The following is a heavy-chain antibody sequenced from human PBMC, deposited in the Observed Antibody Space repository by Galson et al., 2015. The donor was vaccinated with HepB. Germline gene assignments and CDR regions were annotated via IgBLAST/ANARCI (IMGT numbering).Heavy chain of an antibody. CDR2: INPNSGDT. CDR1: GYTFTDYY. V-gene: IGHV1-2*06. D-gene: IGHD7-27*01. Sequence: SVKVSCKASGYTFTDYYILWVRQAPGQGLEWMGRINPNSGDTNYAQKFQGRVTMTSDTSISTAYLELSRLKSDDTAVYYCARVLAGEPVLVYWGQGTLVTVSS. J-gene: IGHJ4*02. CDR3: ARVLAGEPVLVY.